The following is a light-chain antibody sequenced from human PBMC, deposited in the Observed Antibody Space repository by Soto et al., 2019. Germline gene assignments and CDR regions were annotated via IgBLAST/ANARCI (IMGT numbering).Light chain of an antibody. J-gene: IGLJ1*01. Sequence: QSALTQPRSVSGSPGQSVTISCTGTSSDVGGYNYVSWYQQHPGKAPKVMIYDVSERPSGVPDRFSVSKSGNTASLTISWLQAEDEADYYCCSYAGSPRYVLGTGTKLTVL. CDR3: CSYAGSPRYV. CDR1: SSDVGGYNY. V-gene: IGLV2-11*01. CDR2: DVS.